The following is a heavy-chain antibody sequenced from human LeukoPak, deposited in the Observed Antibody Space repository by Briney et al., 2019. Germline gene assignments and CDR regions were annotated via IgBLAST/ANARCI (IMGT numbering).Heavy chain of an antibody. CDR3: ARDGWFPPIAAAGVGSNWFGP. Sequence: ASVKVSCKASGYTFTSYGISWVRQAPGQGLEWMGWISAYNGNTNYAQKLQGRVTMTTDTSTSTAYMELRSLRSDDTAVYYCARDGWFPPIAAAGVGSNWFGPWDQGTLVTVSS. J-gene: IGHJ5*02. CDR2: ISAYNGNT. D-gene: IGHD6-13*01. V-gene: IGHV1-18*01. CDR1: GYTFTSYG.